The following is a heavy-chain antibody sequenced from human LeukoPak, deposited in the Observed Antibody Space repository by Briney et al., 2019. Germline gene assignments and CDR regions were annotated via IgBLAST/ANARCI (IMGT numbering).Heavy chain of an antibody. CDR1: GFTFSSYS. CDR2: ISSSSSYI. Sequence: PGGSLRLSCAASGFTFSSYSMNWVRQAPGKGLEWVSSISSSSSYIYYADSVKGRFTISRDNAKNSLYLQMNSLRAEDTAVYYCATLAAYYDILTGCDPFDYWGQGTLVTVSS. J-gene: IGHJ4*02. CDR3: ATLAAYYDILTGCDPFDY. V-gene: IGHV3-21*01. D-gene: IGHD3-9*01.